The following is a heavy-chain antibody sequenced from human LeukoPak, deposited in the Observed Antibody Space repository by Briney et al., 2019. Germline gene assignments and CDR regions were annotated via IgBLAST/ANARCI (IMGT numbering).Heavy chain of an antibody. J-gene: IGHJ4*02. V-gene: IGHV3-23*01. Sequence: GGSLRLSCAASGFNFPIYTMNWVRQAPSKGLEWVSIINYIGRNTYYADSVEGRFTISRDNSKNMVYLQMNSLRAEDTAIYYCAKASLGHCSGAFCYHFDYWGQGTLVTVSS. D-gene: IGHD2-15*01. CDR2: INYIGRNT. CDR1: GFNFPIYT. CDR3: AKASLGHCSGAFCYHFDY.